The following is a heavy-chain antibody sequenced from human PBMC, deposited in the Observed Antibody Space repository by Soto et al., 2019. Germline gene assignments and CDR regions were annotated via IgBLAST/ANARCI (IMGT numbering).Heavy chain of an antibody. D-gene: IGHD2-2*01. CDR2: ISYDGSHK. V-gene: IGHV3-30-3*01. Sequence: GGSLRLSCAASGFIFSSYAMHWVRQAPGKGLEWVAVISYDGSHKYYADSVKGRFTIDRDKSKKMLYLQMNSLRAEETAVYYCARVVGYCSGTICYGNMDAWGQGTTVTVSS. J-gene: IGHJ6*02. CDR3: ARVVGYCSGTICYGNMDA. CDR1: GFIFSSYA.